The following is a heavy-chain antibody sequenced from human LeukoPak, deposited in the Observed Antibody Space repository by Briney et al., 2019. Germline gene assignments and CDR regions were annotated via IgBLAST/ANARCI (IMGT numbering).Heavy chain of an antibody. J-gene: IGHJ4*02. D-gene: IGHD6-25*01. V-gene: IGHV4-59*12. CDR2: IYYSGST. Sequence: SETLSLTCTVSGGSISSYYWSWIRRPPGKGLEWIGYIYYSGSTNYNPSLKSRVTISVDKSKNQFSLKLSSVTAADTAVYSCARKNIPSPRIRYSSDWNGRAFDYWGQGTLVTVSS. CDR1: GGSISSYY. CDR3: ARKNIPSPRIRYSSDWNGRAFDY.